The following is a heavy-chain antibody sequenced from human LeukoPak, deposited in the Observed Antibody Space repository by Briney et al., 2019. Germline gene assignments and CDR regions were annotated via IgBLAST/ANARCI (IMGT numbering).Heavy chain of an antibody. J-gene: IGHJ5*02. D-gene: IGHD3-22*01. Sequence: ASVKVSCKASGYTFTSYDINWVRQATGQGLEWMGWMNPNSGNTGYAQKFQGRVTMTRNTSISTAYMVLSSLRSEDTAVYYCARARSGCSGYFCLPKNWFDPWGQGTLVTVS. CDR2: MNPNSGNT. CDR3: ARARSGCSGYFCLPKNWFDP. CDR1: GYTFTSYD. V-gene: IGHV1-8*01.